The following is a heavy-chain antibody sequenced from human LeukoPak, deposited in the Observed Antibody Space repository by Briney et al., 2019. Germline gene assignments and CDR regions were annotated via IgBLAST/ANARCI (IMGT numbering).Heavy chain of an antibody. CDR2: ISWNSGSI. CDR3: AKDSSVAVAGTAFDY. D-gene: IGHD6-19*01. CDR1: GFTFDDYA. Sequence: PGGSLRLSCAASGFTFDDYAMHWVRQAPGKGLEWVSGISWNSGSIGYADSVKGRFTISRDNAKNSLYLQMNSLRAEDTALYYCAKDSSVAVAGTAFDYWGQGTLVTVSS. J-gene: IGHJ4*02. V-gene: IGHV3-9*01.